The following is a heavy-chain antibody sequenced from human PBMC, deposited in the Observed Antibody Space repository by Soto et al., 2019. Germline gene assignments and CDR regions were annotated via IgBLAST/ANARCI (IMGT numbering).Heavy chain of an antibody. CDR3: ATIDRGSSGGGGDY. CDR1: GGIVFSNIAA. Sequence: SQTLSVTCAICGGIVFSNIAAWNWIRQSPSRGLGWLGRTYYRSKWYNDYAASVKSRRTINQETSKNHCSLQLRAVTPENTALYSCATIDRGSSGGGGDYWGQGTLVTVSS. V-gene: IGHV6-1*01. D-gene: IGHD6-19*01. J-gene: IGHJ4*02. CDR2: TYYRSKWYN.